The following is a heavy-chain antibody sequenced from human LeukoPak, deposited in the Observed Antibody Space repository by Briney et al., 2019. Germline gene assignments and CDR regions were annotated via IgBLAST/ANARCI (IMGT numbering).Heavy chain of an antibody. CDR2: IKQDGSEK. J-gene: IGHJ4*02. V-gene: IGHV3-7*01. CDR1: GFTFSTYW. Sequence: GGSLRLSCEASGFTFSTYWMSWVRQAPGKGLEWVANIKQDGSEKYYVDSVKGRFTISRDNAKNSLYLQMNSLRAEDTAMYYCARDSAGNYYWGQGTLVTVSS. CDR3: ARDSAGNYY. D-gene: IGHD6-13*01.